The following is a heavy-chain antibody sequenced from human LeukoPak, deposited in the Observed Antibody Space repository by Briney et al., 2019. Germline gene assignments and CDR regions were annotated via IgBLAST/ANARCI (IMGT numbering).Heavy chain of an antibody. CDR3: VRWAGSLYGMDV. CDR1: GGSMSSYY. V-gene: IGHV4-59*08. CDR2: IFHSGST. J-gene: IGHJ6*02. Sequence: SETLSLTCTVSGGSMSSYYWNWIRQSPGKGLEWIGYIFHSGSTDYNPSLKSRLTLSVDTSKNQFSLKLSSVTAADTAVYFCVRWAGSLYGMDVWGQGTTVTVSS.